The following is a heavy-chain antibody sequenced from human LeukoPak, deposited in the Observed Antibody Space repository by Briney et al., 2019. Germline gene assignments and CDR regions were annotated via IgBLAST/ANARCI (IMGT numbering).Heavy chain of an antibody. CDR3: AKIPVSYSSGWSNFDY. J-gene: IGHJ4*02. CDR2: ISGSGDST. CDR1: GFTFDDYA. Sequence: PGRSLRLSCAASGFTFDDYAMPWVRQAPGKGLEWVSGISGSGDSTNYADSVKGRFTSSRDNSKNTLFLQMNMLRAEDTAVYYCAKIPVSYSSGWSNFDYWGQGTLVTVSS. V-gene: IGHV3-23*01. D-gene: IGHD6-19*01.